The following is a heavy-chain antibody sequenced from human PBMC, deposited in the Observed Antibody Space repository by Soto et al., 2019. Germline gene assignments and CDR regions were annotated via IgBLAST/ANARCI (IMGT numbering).Heavy chain of an antibody. V-gene: IGHV3-23*01. Sequence: GGSLRLSCAASGFTFSSYAMSWVRQAPGKGLEWVSAISGSGGSTYYADSVKGRFTISRDNSKNTLYLQMNSLRAEDTAVYYCAKDLGIAARPSRFLPIDPWGQGTLVTVSS. CDR3: AKDLGIAARPSRFLPIDP. CDR1: GFTFSSYA. D-gene: IGHD6-6*01. J-gene: IGHJ5*02. CDR2: ISGSGGST.